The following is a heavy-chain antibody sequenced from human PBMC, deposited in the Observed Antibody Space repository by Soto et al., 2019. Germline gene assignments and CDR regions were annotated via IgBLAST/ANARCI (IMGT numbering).Heavy chain of an antibody. V-gene: IGHV4-31*03. CDR1: GDAISSGGYY. J-gene: IGHJ4*02. D-gene: IGHD2-8*02. CDR3: ARDKITGLFDY. Sequence: SETLSLTCTVSGDAISSGGYYWAWIRQHPGKGLEWIGYIYDNGNTYYNPSLQSRVTISVDTSKSQFSLKLISVTAADTAVYYCARDKITGLFDYWGQGTLVTVSS. CDR2: IYDNGNT.